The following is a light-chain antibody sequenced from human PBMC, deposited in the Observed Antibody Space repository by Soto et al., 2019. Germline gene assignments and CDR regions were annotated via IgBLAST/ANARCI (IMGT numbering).Light chain of an antibody. CDR1: SGSIASNY. J-gene: IGLJ1*01. CDR2: EDN. Sequence: NFMLTQRHSVSESPGKTVTISCTRSSGSIASNYVQWYQQRPGGAPTPVIYEDNPRPSGVPNRFSGSIYSSSNSASLIISRLKTEDEADYYRQSYDGSSYVFGTGTKLTVL. CDR3: QSYDGSSYV. V-gene: IGLV6-57*04.